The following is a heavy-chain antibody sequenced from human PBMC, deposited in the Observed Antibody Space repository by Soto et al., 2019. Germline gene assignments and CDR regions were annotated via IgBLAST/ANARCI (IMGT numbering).Heavy chain of an antibody. CDR3: ARGDSSSWYPSWFDP. J-gene: IGHJ5*02. CDR1: GGSISSYY. D-gene: IGHD6-13*01. Sequence: SETLSLTCTVSGGSISSYYWSWIRQPAGKGLEWIGRIYTSGSTNYNPSLKSRVTMSVDTSKNQFSLKLSSVTAADTAVYYCARGDSSSWYPSWFDPWGQGTLVTVSS. V-gene: IGHV4-4*07. CDR2: IYTSGST.